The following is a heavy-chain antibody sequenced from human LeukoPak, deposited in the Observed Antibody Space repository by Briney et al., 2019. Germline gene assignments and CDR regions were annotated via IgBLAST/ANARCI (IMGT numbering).Heavy chain of an antibody. J-gene: IGHJ4*02. CDR3: AKDPEYSSSWYVFSGVDY. D-gene: IGHD6-13*01. CDR2: ISGSGGST. Sequence: GGSLRLSCAASGFTFSSYAMSWVRQAPGKGLEWVSAISGSGGSTYYADSVKGRFTISRDNSKNTLYLQMNSLRAEDTAVYYCAKDPEYSSSWYVFSGVDYWGQGTLVTVSS. CDR1: GFTFSSYA. V-gene: IGHV3-23*01.